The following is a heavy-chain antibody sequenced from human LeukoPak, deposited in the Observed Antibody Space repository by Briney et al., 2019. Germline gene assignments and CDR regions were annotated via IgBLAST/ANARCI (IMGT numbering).Heavy chain of an antibody. CDR1: GFTFSSYA. V-gene: IGHV3-23*01. CDR3: AKGRYDFWSGYLTD. J-gene: IGHJ4*02. D-gene: IGHD3-3*01. CDR2: ISGSGGST. Sequence: GGSLRLSCAASGFTFSSYAMSWVRQAPGKGLEWVSAISGSGGSTYYADSVKGRFTISRDNSKNTLYVQMNSLRAEDTAVYYCAKGRYDFWSGYLTDWGQGALVTVSS.